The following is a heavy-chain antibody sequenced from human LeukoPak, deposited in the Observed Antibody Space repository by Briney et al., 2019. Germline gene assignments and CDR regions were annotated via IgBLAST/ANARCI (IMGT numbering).Heavy chain of an antibody. V-gene: IGHV4-59*01. J-gene: IGHJ4*02. D-gene: IGHD1-14*01. Sequence: PSETLSLTCTVSGGSLSTYYWTWIWQPPGRGLEWIGFIYYTGSTNYNPSLKSRVTISVDTSKNQFSLKLSSVTAADTAVDYCAGMRITTPTVRTLDYWGQGTLVTVSS. CDR1: GGSLSTYY. CDR3: AGMRITTPTVRTLDY. CDR2: IYYTGST.